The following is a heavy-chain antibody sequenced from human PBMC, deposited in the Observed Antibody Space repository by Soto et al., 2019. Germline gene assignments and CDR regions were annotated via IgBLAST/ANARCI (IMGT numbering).Heavy chain of an antibody. J-gene: IGHJ4*02. Sequence: VQLQESGPGLVQPSQTLSLACTVSGDSISSGGYYWSWIRQHPGKGLEWVGRIKSFADGGTTEYAAPVKGRFSISREDSTLTVFLQMNSLQTEDTAVYYCTRRPKAADIGVGSLDFWGRGTLVTVSA. CDR1: GDSISSGGYY. CDR2: IKSFADGGTT. V-gene: IGHV3-15*07. CDR3: TRRPKAADIGVGSLDF. D-gene: IGHD3-9*01.